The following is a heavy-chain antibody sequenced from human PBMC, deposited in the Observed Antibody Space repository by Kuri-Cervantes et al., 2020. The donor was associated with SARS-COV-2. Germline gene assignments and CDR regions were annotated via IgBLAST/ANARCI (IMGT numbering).Heavy chain of an antibody. D-gene: IGHD3-22*01. V-gene: IGHV3-30*18. CDR2: ISYDGSNK. J-gene: IGHJ4*02. CDR1: GFTFSSYV. Sequence: GESLKISCAASGFTFSSYVMHWVRQAPGKGLEWVAVISYDGSNKYYADSVKGRFTISRGNSKNTLYLQTNSLRAEDTAVYYCAKEGTTLPSMIVVAPSPDYWGQGTLVTVSS. CDR3: AKEGTTLPSMIVVAPSPDY.